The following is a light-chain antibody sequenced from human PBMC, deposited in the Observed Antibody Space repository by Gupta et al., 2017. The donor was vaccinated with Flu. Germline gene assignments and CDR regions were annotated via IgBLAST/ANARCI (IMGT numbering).Light chain of an antibody. V-gene: IGKV3-15*01. CDR1: QSVNNN. Sequence: EIVMTHSPVTLSVSPGESATLSCGARQSVNNNLDWYQQKPGQAPRLLIYGASTRANGVPDRFSGSVFGTELNLTISRRQSEDVAVYYCRHRHKCPCTFGQGTXVEI. J-gene: IGKJ2*02. CDR2: GAS. CDR3: RHRHKCPCT.